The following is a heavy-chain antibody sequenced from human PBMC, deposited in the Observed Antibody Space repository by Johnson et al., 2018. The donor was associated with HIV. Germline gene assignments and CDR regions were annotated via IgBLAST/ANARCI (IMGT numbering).Heavy chain of an antibody. V-gene: IGHV3-30*19. CDR1: GFTFSYYG. CDR3: ARYEGNYVAFDI. CDR2: ISYDGNNK. J-gene: IGHJ3*02. D-gene: IGHD1-7*01. Sequence: QVQLVESGGGVVQPGKSLRLSCAASGFTFSYYGMHWVRQAPGKGLEWVAVISYDGNNKHYADSAKGRFTISRDNFKNTLYLQMNSLRAEDTAVYYCARYEGNYVAFDIWGQGTMVTVSS.